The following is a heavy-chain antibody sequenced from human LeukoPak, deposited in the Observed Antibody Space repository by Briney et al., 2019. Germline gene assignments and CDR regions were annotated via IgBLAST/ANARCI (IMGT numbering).Heavy chain of an antibody. D-gene: IGHD1-1*01. CDR3: VRGPTRYYFDY. J-gene: IGHJ4*02. CDR1: GGSINTYY. CDR2: IFYRGST. Sequence: SETLSLTCTVSGGSINTYYWSWIRQPPGNGLEWIGHIFYRGSTNHNPSLKSRVTISLDTSNNQFSLKLSFVTTADTAVYFCVRGPTRYYFDYWGQGTLVTVSS. V-gene: IGHV4-59*01.